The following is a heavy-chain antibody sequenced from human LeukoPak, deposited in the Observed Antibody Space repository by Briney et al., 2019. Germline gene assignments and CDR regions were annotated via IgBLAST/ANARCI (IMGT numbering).Heavy chain of an antibody. CDR3: GKTTTGYSSGQKPAWPVDY. J-gene: IGHJ4*02. Sequence: GGSLRLSCEASGFTFGSYAMYWVRQAPGKGLEWVAGIFGSGGSAHYADSAKGRFTISRDHSKNTVYLQINSLRAEDTAVYYCGKTTTGYSSGQKPAWPVDYWGQGTLVTVSS. CDR2: IFGSGGSA. V-gene: IGHV3-23*01. CDR1: GFTFGSYA. D-gene: IGHD6-19*01.